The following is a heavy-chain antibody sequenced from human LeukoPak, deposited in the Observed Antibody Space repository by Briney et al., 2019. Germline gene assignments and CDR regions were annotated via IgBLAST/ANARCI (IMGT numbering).Heavy chain of an antibody. CDR3: ARVAVAGTFWFDP. Sequence: GESLKISCKVSGYSFTNYWIGWVRQMPGKGLEWMGVIYPGDTGTRYSPSFQGQVTISADKSISTAYLQWSSLKASDTAMYYCARVAVAGTFWFDPWGQGTLVTVSS. CDR2: IYPGDTGT. D-gene: IGHD6-19*01. V-gene: IGHV5-51*01. CDR1: GYSFTNYW. J-gene: IGHJ5*02.